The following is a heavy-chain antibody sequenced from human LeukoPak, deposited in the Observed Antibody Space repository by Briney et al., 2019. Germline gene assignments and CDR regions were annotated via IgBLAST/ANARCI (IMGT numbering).Heavy chain of an antibody. Sequence: GGSLRLSCAASGLSFSRYDIHWVRQAPGKGLEWVAFIRYDGSSKNYADSVKGRFTISRDNFMSTVYLQMNSLRAEDTAVYYCAKDRQTITIFGVVNTPRANFDYWGQGTLVTVSS. CDR3: AKDRQTITIFGVVNTPRANFDY. CDR1: GLSFSRYD. V-gene: IGHV3-30*02. CDR2: IRYDGSSK. D-gene: IGHD3-3*01. J-gene: IGHJ4*02.